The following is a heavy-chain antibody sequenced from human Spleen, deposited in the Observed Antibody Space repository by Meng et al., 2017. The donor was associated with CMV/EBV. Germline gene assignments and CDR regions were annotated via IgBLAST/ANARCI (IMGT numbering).Heavy chain of an antibody. J-gene: IGHJ4*02. CDR1: GYTFTSYG. D-gene: IGHD3-3*01. V-gene: IGHV1-18*01. CDR2: ISAYNGNT. Sequence: SGYTFTSYGISWVRQAPGQGLEWMGWISAYNGNTNYAQKLQGRVTMTTDTSTSTVYMELSSLTFEDTAVYYCASSYDFWSGYSEFEYWGQGTLVTVSS. CDR3: ASSYDFWSGYSEFEY.